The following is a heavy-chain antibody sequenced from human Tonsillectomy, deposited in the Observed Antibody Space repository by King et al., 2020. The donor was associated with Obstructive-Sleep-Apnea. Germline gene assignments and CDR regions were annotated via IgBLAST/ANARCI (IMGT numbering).Heavy chain of an antibody. Sequence: VQLVESGAEVKKPGASVKVSCKASGYTFASYDINWVRQATGQGLEWMGWMNLNSVNTVYAQKFQGRVTMTRDTSINTAYMELSSLISDDTAVYYCARGTIGADYWGQGTLVTVSS. CDR3: ARGTIGADY. D-gene: IGHD3-3*01. V-gene: IGHV1-8*01. CDR1: GYTFASYD. J-gene: IGHJ4*02. CDR2: MNLNSVNT.